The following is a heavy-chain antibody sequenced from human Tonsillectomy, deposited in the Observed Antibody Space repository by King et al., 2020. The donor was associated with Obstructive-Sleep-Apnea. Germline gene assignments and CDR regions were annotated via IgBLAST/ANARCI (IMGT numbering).Heavy chain of an antibody. CDR3: AREMRYFDWLRMGTNGWFDP. Sequence: QLQESGPGLVKPSETLSLTFTVSGCSIRSASCRFLRPPPGQWLELIGHLYHSWITNYHPSLERRATISVDTSKNLFSLNLTSLTAADTAVYYCAREMRYFDWLRMGTNGWFDPWGQGTLVTVSS. CDR2: LYHSWIT. J-gene: IGHJ5*02. D-gene: IGHD3-9*01. V-gene: IGHV4-59*01. CDR1: GCSIRSAS.